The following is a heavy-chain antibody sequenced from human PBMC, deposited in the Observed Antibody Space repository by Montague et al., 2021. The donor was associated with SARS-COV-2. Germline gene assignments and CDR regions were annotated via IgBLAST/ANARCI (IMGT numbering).Heavy chain of an antibody. CDR1: GASVASGNFY. D-gene: IGHD3-10*01. CDR2: MYYTGRT. J-gene: IGHJ4*02. Sequence: SETLSLTCTVSGASVASGNFYWSWIRQPPGKGLEWIGYMYYTGRTNYNPSLESRVTMPVDPSKNQFSLTLTSVTAADTAVYYCARSRANVPARSGFDYWGQGALVTVSS. V-gene: IGHV4-61*01. CDR3: ARSRANVPARSGFDY.